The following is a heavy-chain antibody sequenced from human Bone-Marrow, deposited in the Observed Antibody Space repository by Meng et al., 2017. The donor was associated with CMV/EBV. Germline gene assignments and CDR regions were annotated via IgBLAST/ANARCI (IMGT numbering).Heavy chain of an antibody. V-gene: IGHV1-2*02. CDR1: GYTFTGYY. J-gene: IGHJ4*02. CDR2: INPNSGGT. CDR3: ARCSSTSCPFDY. Sequence: GESLKISCKASGYTFTGYYMHWVRQAPGQGLEWMGWINPNSGGTNYAQKFQGRVTMTRDTSISTAYMELSRLRSDDTAVYYCARCSSTSCPFDYWGQGTLVTVSS. D-gene: IGHD2-2*01.